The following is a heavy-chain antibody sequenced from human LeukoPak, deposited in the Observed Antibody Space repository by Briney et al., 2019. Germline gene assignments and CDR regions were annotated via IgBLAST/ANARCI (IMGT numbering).Heavy chain of an antibody. CDR1: GFTFSSYA. D-gene: IGHD3-22*01. J-gene: IGHJ4*02. CDR3: ARGMSDSSGYYYNYFDY. Sequence: GGSLRLSCAASGFTFSSYAMHWVRQAPGKGLEWVAVISYDGSNKYYADPVKGRFTISRDNSKNTLYLQMNSLRAEDTAVYYCARGMSDSSGYYYNYFDYWGQGTLVTVSS. CDR2: ISYDGSNK. V-gene: IGHV3-30-3*01.